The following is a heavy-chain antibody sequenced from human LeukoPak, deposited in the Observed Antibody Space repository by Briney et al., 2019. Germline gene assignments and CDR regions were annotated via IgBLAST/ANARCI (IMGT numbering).Heavy chain of an antibody. CDR3: ARDPGYCGNTTCYGIFWFDP. D-gene: IGHD2-2*01. Sequence: ASVKVSCKASGGTFDSHAISWVRQAPGQGLEWLGGIIPIFKTPNYAPKFQGRVTITTDESATTAYMELTSLRPEDTAVYYCARDPGYCGNTTCYGIFWFDPWGQGTLVTVSS. CDR2: IIPIFKTP. J-gene: IGHJ5*02. CDR1: GGTFDSHA. V-gene: IGHV1-69*05.